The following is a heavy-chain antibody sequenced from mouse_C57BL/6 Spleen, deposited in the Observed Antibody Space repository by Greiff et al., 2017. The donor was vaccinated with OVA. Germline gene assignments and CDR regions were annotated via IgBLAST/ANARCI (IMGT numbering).Heavy chain of an antibody. Sequence: VKLMESGAELARPGASVKMSCKASGYTFTSYTMHWVKQRPGQGLEWIGYINPSSGYTKYNQKFKDKATLTADKSSSTAYMQLSSLTSVDSAVYYCERSGYDGFYFDYWGQGTTLTVSS. D-gene: IGHD2-3*01. V-gene: IGHV1-4*01. CDR3: ERSGYDGFYFDY. J-gene: IGHJ2*01. CDR1: GYTFTSYT. CDR2: INPSSGYT.